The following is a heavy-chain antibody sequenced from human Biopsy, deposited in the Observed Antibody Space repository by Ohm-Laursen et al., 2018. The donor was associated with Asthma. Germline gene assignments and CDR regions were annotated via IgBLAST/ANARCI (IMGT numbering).Heavy chain of an antibody. V-gene: IGHV4-30-4*01. Sequence: SQTLSLTCTVPGGSISSNFYYWSWVRQPPGKGLEWIGYIYYIGSTYYNPSLKSRVAISLDTSKNQFSLKLSSVTAADTAVYFCARRGGVRRYFDYWGQGTLVTVSS. CDR2: IYYIGST. J-gene: IGHJ4*02. CDR1: GGSISSNFYY. CDR3: ARRGGVRRYFDY. D-gene: IGHD3-16*01.